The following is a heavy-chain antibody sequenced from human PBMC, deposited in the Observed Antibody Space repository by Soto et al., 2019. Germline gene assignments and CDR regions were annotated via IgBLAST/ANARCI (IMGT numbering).Heavy chain of an antibody. J-gene: IGHJ4*02. D-gene: IGHD2-8*01. CDR2: IYYSGST. CDR1: GGSISSGDYY. V-gene: IGHV4-30-4*01. CDR3: ATSTVLMVYPFDY. Sequence: SETLSLTCTVSGGSISSGDYYWSWIRQPPGKGLEWIGYIYYSGSTYYNPSLKSRVTISVDTSKNQFSLKLSSVTAADTAVYYCATSTVLMVYPFDYWGQGTQVTVSS.